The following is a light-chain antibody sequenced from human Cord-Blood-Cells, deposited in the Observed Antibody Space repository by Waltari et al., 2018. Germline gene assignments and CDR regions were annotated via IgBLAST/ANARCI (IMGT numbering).Light chain of an antibody. J-gene: IGLJ1*01. CDR3: SSYTSSSTV. V-gene: IGLV2-14*01. CDR2: DVS. Sequence: QSALTQPASVSGSPGQSLPISCTGTSSDVGGYKDVSWYQQPPDKAPKLMIYDVSNRPSGVSNRFSGSKSGNTASLPISGLQAEDEADYYCSSYTSSSTVFGTGTKVTVL. CDR1: SSDVGGYKD.